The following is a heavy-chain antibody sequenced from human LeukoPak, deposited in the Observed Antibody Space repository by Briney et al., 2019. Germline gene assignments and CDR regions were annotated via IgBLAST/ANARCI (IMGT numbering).Heavy chain of an antibody. D-gene: IGHD2-15*01. CDR3: ARESGGGGQGFDY. CDR1: GFTFSSYW. J-gene: IGHJ4*02. V-gene: IGHV3-74*01. Sequence: GGSLRLSCAASGFTFSSYWMHWVRQTPGKGLVWVSRIESDGSNTRYADSVKGRFTISRDNAKNTLYLQMNSLRVEDTAMYYCARESGGGGQGFDYWGQGPLVTVSS. CDR2: IESDGSNT.